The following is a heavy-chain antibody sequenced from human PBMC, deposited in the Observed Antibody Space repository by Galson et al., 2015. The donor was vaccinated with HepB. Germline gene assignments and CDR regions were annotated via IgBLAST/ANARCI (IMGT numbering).Heavy chain of an antibody. Sequence: SVKVSCKASGYPFTSLAMNWVRQAPGQGLEWLGWINTKTGNPTYAQCFTGQFVFSLDNSVSTGYLQISSLKADDTAIYYCARSLLRETPFDYWGQGTLVTVSS. V-gene: IGHV7-4-1*02. D-gene: IGHD3-10*01. CDR1: GYPFTSLA. CDR3: ARSLLRETPFDY. J-gene: IGHJ4*02. CDR2: INTKTGNP.